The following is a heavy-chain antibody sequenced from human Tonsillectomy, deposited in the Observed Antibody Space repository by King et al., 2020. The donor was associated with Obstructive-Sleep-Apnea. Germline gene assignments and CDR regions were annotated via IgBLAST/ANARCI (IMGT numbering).Heavy chain of an antibody. CDR3: ARQKYSSSWFFDY. D-gene: IGHD6-13*01. CDR2: IYPGDSDT. J-gene: IGHJ4*02. CDR1: GYSFTSYW. V-gene: IGHV5-51*01. Sequence: VQLVQSGAEVKKPGESLKISCKGSGYSFTSYWIGWVRQMPGKGLGWMGSIYPGDSDTRYSPSFQGQVTLSAHKSISTAYLQWSSLKASDTAMYYCARQKYSSSWFFDYWGQGTLVTVSS.